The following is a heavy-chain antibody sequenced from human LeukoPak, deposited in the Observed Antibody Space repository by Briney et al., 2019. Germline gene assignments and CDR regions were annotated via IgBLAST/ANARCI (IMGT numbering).Heavy chain of an antibody. CDR1: GFTFSSYG. J-gene: IGHJ4*02. Sequence: PGGSLRLSCAGPGFTFSSYGMHWVRQAPGKGREWVAFIRYDGSNKYYADSVKGRFTISRDNAKNSLYLQMNSLRAEDTAVYYCARDDSSGWYFVYWGQGTLVTVSS. CDR2: IRYDGSNK. CDR3: ARDDSSGWYFVY. D-gene: IGHD6-19*01. V-gene: IGHV3-30*02.